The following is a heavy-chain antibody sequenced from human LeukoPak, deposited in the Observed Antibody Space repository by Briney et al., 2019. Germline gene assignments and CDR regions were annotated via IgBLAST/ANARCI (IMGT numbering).Heavy chain of an antibody. V-gene: IGHV3-21*01. CDR3: ARHPHSSGWYVVRFDP. CDR1: VSTFGTFG. Sequence: GGSFRLSCAASVSTFGTFGITWARPAPRKGRDWVSAIRAIGVSTYYTASLKGRFTISRDTATNSMYLQINSLRAEDMAVYYCARHPHSSGWYVVRFDPWGQGTLVTVSS. D-gene: IGHD6-19*01. CDR2: IRAIGVST. J-gene: IGHJ5*02.